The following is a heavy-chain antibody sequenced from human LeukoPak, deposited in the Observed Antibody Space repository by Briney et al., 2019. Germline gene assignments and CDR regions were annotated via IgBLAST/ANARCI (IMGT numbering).Heavy chain of an antibody. J-gene: IGHJ5*02. CDR2: INPNSGGT. Sequence: GASVKVSCKASGYTFTGYYMHWVRQAPGQGLEWMGRINPNSGGTNYAQKFQGSVTMTRDTSISTAYMELSRLRSDDTAVYYCATLYGSALNNWFDPWGQGTLVTVSS. CDR1: GYTFTGYY. CDR3: ATLYGSALNNWFDP. V-gene: IGHV1-2*06. D-gene: IGHD3-10*01.